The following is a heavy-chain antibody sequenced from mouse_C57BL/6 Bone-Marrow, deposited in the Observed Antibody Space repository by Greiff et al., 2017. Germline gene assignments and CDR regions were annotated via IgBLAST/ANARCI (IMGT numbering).Heavy chain of an antibody. CDR2: ILPGIGST. Sequence: QVQLQQSGAELMKPGASVKLSCKATGYTFTGYWIEWVKQRPGHGLEWIGEILPGIGSTNYNEKFKGKATFTAEKSSNTAYMQLSSLTTEDSAIYYCARSCDGYLEAYWSQGTLVCVSA. V-gene: IGHV1-9*01. D-gene: IGHD2-3*01. J-gene: IGHJ3*01. CDR1: GYTFTGYW. CDR3: ARSCDGYLEAY.